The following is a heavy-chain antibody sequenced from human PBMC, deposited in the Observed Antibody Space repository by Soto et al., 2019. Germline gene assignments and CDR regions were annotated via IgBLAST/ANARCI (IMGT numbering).Heavy chain of an antibody. V-gene: IGHV3-23*01. CDR2: ISGGGDTT. CDR1: GFTFNNYA. CDR3: AKGRGGSGSLTPRVDF. D-gene: IGHD3-10*01. J-gene: IGHJ4*02. Sequence: EVQLLESGGGLVQPGGSLRLSCPASGFTFNNYAMTWVRQAPGKGLEWVSAISGGGDTTSYADSVKGRFTVSRDGSKNTPYLQLSRQRAEDTALYYCAKGRGGSGSLTPRVDFWGQETLVTVSS.